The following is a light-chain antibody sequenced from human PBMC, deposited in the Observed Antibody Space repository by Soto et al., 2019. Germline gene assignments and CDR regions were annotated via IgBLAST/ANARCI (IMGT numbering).Light chain of an antibody. CDR2: EVS. V-gene: IGLV2-8*01. Sequence: QSALTQPPSASGSPGQSVTISCTGTSSDVGGYNYVSWYQQHPGKAPKLMIYEVSKRPSGVPDRFSGSKSGNTASLTVSGLQAEDESDYFCSSYAGSLDVFGTGTKFTVL. CDR1: SSDVGGYNY. J-gene: IGLJ1*01. CDR3: SSYAGSLDV.